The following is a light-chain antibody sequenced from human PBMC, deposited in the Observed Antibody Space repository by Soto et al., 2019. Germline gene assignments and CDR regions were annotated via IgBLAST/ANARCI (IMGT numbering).Light chain of an antibody. J-gene: IGKJ1*01. CDR1: QSVRSE. V-gene: IGKV3-15*01. CDR3: QQYKDWPHT. CDR2: GAS. Sequence: EIVMTQSPASLSVSPGERVTLSCRASQSVRSELAWYQQKSGQPPRLLIYGASTRATGFPARFSGSGSGTEFTLTISSLQSEDFAVYYCQQYKDWPHTFGQGTKVDI.